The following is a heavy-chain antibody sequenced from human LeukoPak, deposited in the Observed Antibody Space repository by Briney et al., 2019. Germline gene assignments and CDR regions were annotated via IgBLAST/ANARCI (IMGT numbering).Heavy chain of an antibody. J-gene: IGHJ4*02. CDR1: GLTFSSYA. CDR3: AKGLGFWSGYYTPFDY. V-gene: IGHV3-23*01. Sequence: GGSMRLCCAASGLTFSSYAVSWVRQTPGKGLEWVSRITASGGSTYHADSAKGRFTISRDNSINTLNLQMNNLRAEDTAIYYCAKGLGFWSGYYTPFDYWGQGSSVTVSS. CDR2: ITASGGST. D-gene: IGHD3-3*01.